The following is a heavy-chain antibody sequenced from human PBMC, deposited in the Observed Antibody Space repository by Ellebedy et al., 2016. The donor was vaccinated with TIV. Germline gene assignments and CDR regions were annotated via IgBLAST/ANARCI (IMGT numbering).Heavy chain of an antibody. V-gene: IGHV4-39*07. CDR2: MSYSWST. J-gene: IGHJ4*02. CDR3: ARDEYNISWFKY. Sequence: MPSETLSLTCTVSGGSIRTSIYYWGWIRQPPGKGLEWIGTMSYSWSTYYSPSLKSRVTISVDTSKNQFSLKLSSVTAADAAVYYCARDEYNISWFKYWGQGTLVTVSS. CDR1: GGSIRTSIYY. D-gene: IGHD6-13*01.